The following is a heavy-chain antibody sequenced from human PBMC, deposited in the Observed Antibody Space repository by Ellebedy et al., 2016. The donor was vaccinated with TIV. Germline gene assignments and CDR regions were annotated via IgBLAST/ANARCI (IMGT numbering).Heavy chain of an antibody. V-gene: IGHV3-7*04. CDR2: IKQDGSEK. J-gene: IGHJ6*03. CDR1: GFTFSSYW. CDR3: ARIGCSSTSCYIHYYMDV. D-gene: IGHD2-2*02. Sequence: GGSLRLXXAASGFTFSSYWMSWVRQAPGKGLEWVANIKQDGSEKYYVDSVKGRFTISRDNAKNSLYLQMNSLRAEDTAVYYCARIGCSSTSCYIHYYMDVWGKGTTVTVSS.